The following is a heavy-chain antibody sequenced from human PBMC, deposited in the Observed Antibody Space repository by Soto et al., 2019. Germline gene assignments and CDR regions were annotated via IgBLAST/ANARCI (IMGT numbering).Heavy chain of an antibody. CDR2: INTYNGNT. CDR1: GYTFTNSG. J-gene: IGHJ5*02. V-gene: IGHV1-18*04. D-gene: IGHD3-16*01. Sequence: ASVKVSCKASGYTFTNSGLSWARQAPGQGIEWMGWINTYNGNTNHAQKLQGRVTMTTDTSTSTAYMELRSLRSDDTAVYYCARGVVLGSYDDQYDWFYPSGRGSLVTGSA. CDR3: ARGVVLGSYDDQYDWFYP.